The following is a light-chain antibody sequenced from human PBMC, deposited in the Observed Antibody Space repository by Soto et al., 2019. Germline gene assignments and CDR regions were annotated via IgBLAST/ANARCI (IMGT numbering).Light chain of an antibody. CDR1: SSDVGSYNL. CDR2: EGS. V-gene: IGLV2-23*01. J-gene: IGLJ6*01. Sequence: QSALTQPASVSGSPGQSITISCTGTSSDVGSYNLVSWYQQHPGKAPKLMIYEGSKRPSGVSNRFSGSKSGNTASLTISWLRAEDEADYDCCSYAGSSTYGVNVFGPGTKLTVL. CDR3: CSYAGSSTYGVNV.